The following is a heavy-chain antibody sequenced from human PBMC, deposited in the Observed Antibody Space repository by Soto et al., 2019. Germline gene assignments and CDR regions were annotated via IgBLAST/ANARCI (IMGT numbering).Heavy chain of an antibody. D-gene: IGHD2-2*01. CDR3: ASLDIVVVPASELGFDP. CDR2: ISSSSSTI. V-gene: IGHV3-48*01. CDR1: GFTFSSYS. J-gene: IGHJ5*02. Sequence: EVQLVESGGGLVQPGGSLRLSCAASGFTFSSYSMNWVRQAPGKGLEWVSYISSSSSTIYYADSVKGRFTISRDNAKNSLYLQMNSLRAEDTAVYYCASLDIVVVPASELGFDPWGQGTLVTVSS.